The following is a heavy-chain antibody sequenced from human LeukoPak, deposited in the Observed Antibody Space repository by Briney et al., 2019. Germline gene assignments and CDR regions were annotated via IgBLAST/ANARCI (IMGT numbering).Heavy chain of an antibody. CDR2: INPNSGGT. CDR3: ARAYSGYSYGYGYFDY. V-gene: IGHV1-2*02. J-gene: IGHJ4*02. CDR1: GYTFTGYY. Sequence: ASVKVSCKASGYTFTGYYMHWVRQAPGQGLEWMGWINPNSGGTNYAQKFQGRVTMTRDTSISTAYMELSRLRSDDTAVYYCARAYSGYSYGYGYFDYWGQGILVTVSS. D-gene: IGHD5-18*01.